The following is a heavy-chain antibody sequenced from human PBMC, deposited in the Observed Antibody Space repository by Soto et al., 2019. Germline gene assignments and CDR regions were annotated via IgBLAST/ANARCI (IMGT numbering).Heavy chain of an antibody. D-gene: IGHD3-9*01. CDR3: ARGDILTGYARYYYYYGMDV. CDR1: GFTFSSYG. CDR2: IWYDGSNK. Sequence: QVQLVESEGGVVQPGRSLRLSCAASGFTFSSYGMHWVRQAPGKGLEWVAVIWYDGSNKYYADSVKGRFTISRDNSKNTLYLQMNSLRAEDTAVYYCARGDILTGYARYYYYYGMDVWGQGTTVTVSS. J-gene: IGHJ6*02. V-gene: IGHV3-33*01.